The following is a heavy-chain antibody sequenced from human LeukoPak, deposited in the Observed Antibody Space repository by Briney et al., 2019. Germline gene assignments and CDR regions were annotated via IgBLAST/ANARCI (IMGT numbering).Heavy chain of an antibody. J-gene: IGHJ4*02. D-gene: IGHD1-26*01. CDR1: GYTFTSYY. V-gene: IGHV1-46*01. CDR3: ARESVSGSYRYYFDY. Sequence: GASVKVSCKASGYTFTSYYMHWVRQAPGQGLEWMGIINPSGGSTSYAQKFQGRVTMTRDTSTSTVYMELSSLRSEDTAVYYCARESVSGSYRYYFDYWGQGTLVTVSS. CDR2: INPSGGST.